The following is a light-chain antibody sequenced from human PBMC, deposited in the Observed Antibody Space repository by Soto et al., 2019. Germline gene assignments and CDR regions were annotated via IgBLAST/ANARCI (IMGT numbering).Light chain of an antibody. CDR3: NSYTSKSTGV. CDR2: EVS. Sequence: QSALTQPASVSGSPGQSITISCTGTSSEVDGYNYVSWYQQHPGKAPKLIIYEVSNRPSGVSNRFSGSKSGNTASLTISGLQAEDEADYYCNSYTSKSTGVFGTGTKVTVL. J-gene: IGLJ1*01. CDR1: SSEVDGYNY. V-gene: IGLV2-14*01.